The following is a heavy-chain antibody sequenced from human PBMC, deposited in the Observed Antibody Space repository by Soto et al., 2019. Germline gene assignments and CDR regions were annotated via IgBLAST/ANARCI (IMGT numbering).Heavy chain of an antibody. Sequence: QVQLVQSGAEVKKPGSSVKVSCKASGGTFSSYTISWVRQAPGQGLEWMGRIIPILGIANYAQKFQGRVTMTADKSTSTAYMELSSLRSEDTAVYYCARGVVVAAPFAYWGQGTLVTVSS. V-gene: IGHV1-69*02. J-gene: IGHJ4*02. D-gene: IGHD2-15*01. CDR3: ARGVVVAAPFAY. CDR1: GGTFSSYT. CDR2: IIPILGIA.